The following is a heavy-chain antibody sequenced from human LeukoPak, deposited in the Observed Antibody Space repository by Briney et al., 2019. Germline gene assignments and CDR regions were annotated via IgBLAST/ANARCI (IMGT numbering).Heavy chain of an antibody. D-gene: IGHD2-2*01. J-gene: IGHJ5*02. CDR2: ILSDGSST. CDR3: VRGYCSATSCHFSSSYSWFDP. CDR1: GFTFSNYW. Sequence: GGSLRLSCAASGFTFSNYWMHWVRQTPGKGLVWVSRILSDGSSTNYADSVKGRFTVSRDNAQNTLYLQMNSLRAEDTAVYYCVRGYCSATSCHFSSSYSWFDPWGQGTLVTVSS. V-gene: IGHV3-74*01.